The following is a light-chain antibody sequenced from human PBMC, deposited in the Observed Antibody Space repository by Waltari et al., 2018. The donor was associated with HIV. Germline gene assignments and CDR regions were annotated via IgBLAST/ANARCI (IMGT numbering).Light chain of an antibody. Sequence: QTVVTQEPSFSVSPGGTVTLTCGLSSGSGSTTNYPHWYQQTPGQAPRTIIYTTNTRSSGVPDRFSGSILGNKAALTITGAQADDESDYYCVLYMGSVGWVFGGGTRLTVL. J-gene: IGLJ3*02. V-gene: IGLV8-61*01. CDR3: VLYMGSVGWV. CDR2: TTN. CDR1: SGSGSTTNY.